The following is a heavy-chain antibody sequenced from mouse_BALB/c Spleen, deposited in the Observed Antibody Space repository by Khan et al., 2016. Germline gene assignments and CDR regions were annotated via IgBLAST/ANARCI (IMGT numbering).Heavy chain of an antibody. CDR2: IYYSGTI. J-gene: IGHJ4*01. Sequence: EVELVESGPGLVKPSQTVSLTCTVTGISITTGNYRWNWHRQFQGNKLEWIGYIYYSGTITSNPSLPSRTTITKATSKTQFFLEMNSMTTEDTATYYCGYGLNFLGQGTSVTVSS. CDR3: GYGLNF. V-gene: IGHV3-5*02. D-gene: IGHD1-1*02. CDR1: GISITTGNYR.